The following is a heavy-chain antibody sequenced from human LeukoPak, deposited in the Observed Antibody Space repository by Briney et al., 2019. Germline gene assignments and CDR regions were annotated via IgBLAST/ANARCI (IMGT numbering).Heavy chain of an antibody. J-gene: IGHJ3*01. V-gene: IGHV4-59*01. CDR3: ARLLDNDISGDPDTFDV. CDR2: IYYSGNT. Sequence: PSETLSLTCTVSGGSISSYYWSWIRQPPGKGLEWIGYIYYSGNTNYNPSLKSRVTISVDTSKSQFSLKLTSVTSADTAVYSCARLLDNDISGDPDTFDVWGQGTTVIDSS. CDR1: GGSISSYY. D-gene: IGHD3-22*01.